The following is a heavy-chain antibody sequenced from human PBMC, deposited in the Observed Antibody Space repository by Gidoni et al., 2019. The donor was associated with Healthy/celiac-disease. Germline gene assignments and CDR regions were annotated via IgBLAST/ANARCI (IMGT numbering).Heavy chain of an antibody. D-gene: IGHD6-13*01. V-gene: IGHV1-69*01. CDR2: IIPIFGTA. Sequence: GGTFSSYDISWVRQAPRQGLEWMGGIIPIFGTANYAQKFQGRVTITADESTSTAYMGLSSLRSEDTAVYYCSRGGRAAAVPDYYYYGMDVWGKGTTVTVSS. CDR1: GGTFSSYD. J-gene: IGHJ6*04. CDR3: SRGGRAAAVPDYYYYGMDV.